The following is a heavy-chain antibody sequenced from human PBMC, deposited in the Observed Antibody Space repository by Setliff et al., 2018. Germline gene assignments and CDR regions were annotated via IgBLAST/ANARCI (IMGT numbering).Heavy chain of an antibody. CDR2: IYYSGST. V-gene: IGHV4-39*07. J-gene: IGHJ4*02. D-gene: IGHD3-3*01. CDR1: GGSISSSSYY. CDR3: ARRGLGYDFWSGYYTMYYFDY. Sequence: SETLSLTCTVSGGSISSSSYYWGWIRQPPGKGLEWIGSIYYSGSTYYNPSLKSRVTISVDTSKNQFSLKLSSLRSEDTAVYYCARRGLGYDFWSGYYTMYYFDYWGQGTLVTVSS.